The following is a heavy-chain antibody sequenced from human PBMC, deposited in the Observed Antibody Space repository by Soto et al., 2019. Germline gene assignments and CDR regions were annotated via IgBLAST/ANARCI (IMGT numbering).Heavy chain of an antibody. J-gene: IGHJ6*02. D-gene: IGHD4-4*01. CDR3: ATDGYYSNYYYYGMDG. CDR1: GFTFSSYA. Sequence: GGFLRLACAASGFTFSSYAIHWVRQAPGKGLEWVAVISSDGSNKYYADSVKGRFTISRDNFKDTLYLQMTTLRAEDTAVYYCATDGYYSNYYYYGMDGWGQGTTVTVSS. CDR2: ISSDGSNK. V-gene: IGHV3-30-3*01.